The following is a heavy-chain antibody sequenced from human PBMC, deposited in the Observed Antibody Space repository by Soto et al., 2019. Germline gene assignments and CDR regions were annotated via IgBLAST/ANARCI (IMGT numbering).Heavy chain of an antibody. D-gene: IGHD2-15*01. CDR2: IKSRRDGGAI. J-gene: IGHJ4*02. CDR1: GAPFSDHW. Sequence: EVQLVESGGGLVEPGGSLRLTCAGSGAPFSDHWMSWVRQAPGKGLEWVARIKSRRDGGAIEYAAPVKGRITISSDDAKNTLYLQMNSLRTEDTAVYYCTAETFCGGGSCPEYWGQGTLATVSS. CDR3: TAETFCGGGSCPEY. V-gene: IGHV3-15*01.